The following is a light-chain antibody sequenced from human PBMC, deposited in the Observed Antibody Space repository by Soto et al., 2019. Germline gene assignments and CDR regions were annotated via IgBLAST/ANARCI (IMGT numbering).Light chain of an antibody. CDR3: TSYAGSNTYV. V-gene: IGLV2-8*01. Sequence: QSALTQPPSASGSPGQSVTISCTGTKNDIGGYDCVSWYQHHPGKAPRLIIYEVGQRPSGVPDRFSGSQSGTTASPTVSRLPAADEAHYICTSYAGSNTYVFGTGTKVTVL. CDR2: EVG. CDR1: KNDIGGYDC. J-gene: IGLJ1*01.